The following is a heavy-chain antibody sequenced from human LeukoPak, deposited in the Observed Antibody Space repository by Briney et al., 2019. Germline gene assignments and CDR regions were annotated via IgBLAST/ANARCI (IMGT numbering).Heavy chain of an antibody. CDR3: AKARGHSYGTTYFDY. J-gene: IGHJ4*02. CDR2: ISWNSGGI. Sequence: GGSLRLSCAASGFTFDDYAMHWVRQAPGKGLEWVSGISWNSGGIGYADSVKGRFTISRDNAKNSLYLQMNSLRAEDMALYYCAKARGHSYGTTYFDYWGQGTLVTVSS. V-gene: IGHV3-9*03. D-gene: IGHD5-18*01. CDR1: GFTFDDYA.